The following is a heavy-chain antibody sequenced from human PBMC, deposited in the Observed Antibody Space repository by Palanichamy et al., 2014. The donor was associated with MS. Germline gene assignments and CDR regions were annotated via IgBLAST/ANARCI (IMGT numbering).Heavy chain of an antibody. V-gene: IGHV1-18*04. CDR2: ISTYNGNT. CDR1: GYTFTTYD. CDR3: ARRQYAMDV. Sequence: QVQLVQSGPEVKKPGASVKVSCKASGYTFTTYDISWVRQAPGQGLEWMGWISTYNGNTNYTQKLQGRATMTTDTSTSTAYMELRSLRFDDTAVYYCARRQYAMDVWGQGTTVTVSS. J-gene: IGHJ6*02.